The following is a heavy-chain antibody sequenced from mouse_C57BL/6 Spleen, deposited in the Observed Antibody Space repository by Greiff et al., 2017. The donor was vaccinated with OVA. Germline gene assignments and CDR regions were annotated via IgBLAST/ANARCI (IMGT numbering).Heavy chain of an antibody. D-gene: IGHD2-4*01. Sequence: VKVVESGPGLVAPSQSLSITCTVSGFSLTSYGVHWVRQPPGKGLEWLVVIWSDGSTTYNSALKSRLSISKDNSKSQVFLKMNSLQTDDTAMYYCARGDYDGGGYAMDYWGQGTSVTVSS. CDR3: ARGDYDGGGYAMDY. CDR2: IWSDGST. J-gene: IGHJ4*01. V-gene: IGHV2-6*03. CDR1: GFSLTSYG.